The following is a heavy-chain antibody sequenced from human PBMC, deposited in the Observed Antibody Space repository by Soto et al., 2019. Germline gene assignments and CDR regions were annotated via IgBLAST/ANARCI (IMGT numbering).Heavy chain of an antibody. D-gene: IGHD2-2*01. J-gene: IGHJ5*02. CDR3: ARVPDR. CDR1: GGSMSSYS. CDR2: IYHSGST. V-gene: IGHV4-30-2*01. Sequence: SETLSLTCTVSGGSMSSYSWSWIRQPPGKGLEWIGYIYHSGSTYYNPSLKSRVTMSVDRSKNQFSLKLSSVTAADTAVYYCARVPDRWGQGTLVTVSS.